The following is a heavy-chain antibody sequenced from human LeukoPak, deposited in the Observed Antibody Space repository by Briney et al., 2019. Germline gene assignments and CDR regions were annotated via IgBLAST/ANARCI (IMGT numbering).Heavy chain of an antibody. CDR1: GFTVSSNY. CDR2: IYSGGST. Sequence: PGGSLRLSCAASGFTVSSNYMSWVRQAPGKGLEWVSVIYSGGSTYYADSVKGRFTISRDNSKNTLCLQMDSLRAEDTAVYYCATDLPDYYGSGSYYNVGRYFDYWGQGTLVTVSS. CDR3: ATDLPDYYGSGSYYNVGRYFDY. D-gene: IGHD3-10*01. J-gene: IGHJ4*02. V-gene: IGHV3-66*01.